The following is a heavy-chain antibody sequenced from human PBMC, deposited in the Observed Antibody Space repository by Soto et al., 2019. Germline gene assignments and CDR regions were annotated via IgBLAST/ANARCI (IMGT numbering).Heavy chain of an antibody. D-gene: IGHD3-10*02. CDR2: INHSGST. V-gene: IGHV4-34*01. CDR3: ARGPRLCCDY. CDR1: GGSFSGYY. Sequence: PSETLSLTCAVYGGSFSGYYWSWIRQPPGKGLEWIGEINHSGSTNYNPSLKSRVTISVDTSKNQCSLKLSSVTAADTAVSYCARGPRLCCDYWGQGTLVTVSS. J-gene: IGHJ4*02.